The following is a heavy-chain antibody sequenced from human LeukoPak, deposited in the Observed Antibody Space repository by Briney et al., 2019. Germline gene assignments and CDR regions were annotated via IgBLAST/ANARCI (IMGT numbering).Heavy chain of an antibody. Sequence: SETLSLTCTVSGGSISSYYWSWIRQPPGKGLEWIGYIYYSGSTNYNPSLKSRVTISVDTSKNQFSLKLSSVTAADTAVYYCARDVRFLEWLDAFDIWGQGTMVTVSS. J-gene: IGHJ3*02. CDR2: IYYSGST. CDR3: ARDVRFLEWLDAFDI. V-gene: IGHV4-59*12. CDR1: GGSISSYY. D-gene: IGHD3-3*01.